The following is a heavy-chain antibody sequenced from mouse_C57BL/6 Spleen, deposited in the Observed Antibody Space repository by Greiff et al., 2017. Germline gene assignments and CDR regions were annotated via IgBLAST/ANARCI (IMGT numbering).Heavy chain of an antibody. J-gene: IGHJ3*01. CDR3: ARSRVSVYYGNSLFAY. V-gene: IGHV1-9*01. Sequence: VQLQQSGAELMKPGASVKLSCKATGYTFTGYWIEWVKQRPGKGLEWIGEILPGSGSTNYTEKFKGKATFTADTSSNTAYMQLSSLTTEDSAIYYCARSRVSVYYGNSLFAYWGQGTLVTVSA. CDR2: ILPGSGST. D-gene: IGHD2-1*01. CDR1: GYTFTGYW.